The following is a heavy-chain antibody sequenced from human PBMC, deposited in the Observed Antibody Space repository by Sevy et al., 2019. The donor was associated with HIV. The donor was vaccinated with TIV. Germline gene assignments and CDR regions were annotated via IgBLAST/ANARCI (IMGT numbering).Heavy chain of an antibody. D-gene: IGHD2-2*01. Sequence: GGSLRLSCAASGFTFSDYYMNWVRQAPGKGLEWVSSISGRSSYINYADSVRGRFTIYRDNSKNSLYLQMNSLRVDDTAVYFCARDGGCSSTSCLLYFDSWGQGALVTVSS. CDR1: GFTFSDYY. V-gene: IGHV3-21*01. CDR2: ISGRSSYI. J-gene: IGHJ4*02. CDR3: ARDGGCSSTSCLLYFDS.